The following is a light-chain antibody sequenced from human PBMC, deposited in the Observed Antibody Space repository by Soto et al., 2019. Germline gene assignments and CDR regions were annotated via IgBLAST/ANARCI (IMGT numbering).Light chain of an antibody. CDR1: QSVSSSY. CDR3: QHYGSSLWT. Sequence: EIVLTQSPGTLSVSLGERATLSCRASQSVSSSYLAWYQQKPGQAPRLLIYGASSRATGIPDRFSGSGSGTDFTLTISRLEPEDFVVYYCQHYGSSLWTFGQGTKVEIK. J-gene: IGKJ1*01. CDR2: GAS. V-gene: IGKV3-20*01.